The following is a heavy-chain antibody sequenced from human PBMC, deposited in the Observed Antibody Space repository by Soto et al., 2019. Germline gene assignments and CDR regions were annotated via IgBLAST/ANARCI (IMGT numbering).Heavy chain of an antibody. D-gene: IGHD3-10*01. V-gene: IGHV1-18*01. Sequence: ASVKVSCKASGGTFSSYAISWVRQAPGQGFEWMGRISAYNGNTKYAQKLQGRVTMTTDTSTSTAYMELRSLRSDDTAVYYCARGVGSGSYYNQYNWFDPWGQGTLVTVSS. CDR3: ARGVGSGSYYNQYNWFDP. CDR1: GGTFSSYA. J-gene: IGHJ5*02. CDR2: ISAYNGNT.